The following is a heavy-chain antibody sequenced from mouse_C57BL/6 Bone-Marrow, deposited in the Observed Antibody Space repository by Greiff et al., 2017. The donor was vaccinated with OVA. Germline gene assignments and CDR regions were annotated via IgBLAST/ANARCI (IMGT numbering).Heavy chain of an antibody. CDR1: GFTFSSYA. Sequence: EVKLVESGAGLVKPGGSLKLSCAASGFTFSSYAMSWVRQTPEKRLEWVAYISSGGDYIYYADTVKGRFTISRDNARNTLYLQRSSLKSEDTAMYYCTRDAAYYSNYLYFDVWGTGTTVTVSS. V-gene: IGHV5-9-1*02. J-gene: IGHJ1*03. D-gene: IGHD2-5*01. CDR3: TRDAAYYSNYLYFDV. CDR2: ISSGGDYI.